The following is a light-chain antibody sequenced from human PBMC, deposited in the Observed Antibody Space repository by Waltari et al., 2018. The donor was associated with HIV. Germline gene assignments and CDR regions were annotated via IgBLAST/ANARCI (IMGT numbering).Light chain of an antibody. CDR3: VSYDSRLDERL. Sequence: QSVLTQPPSVSGTPGQTVTISCSGSTSNIENEALYWYQQLPGTAPKLIIYRNYKRPSGVSDRFSCSKSGASASLVISGLRSEDEAHYYCVSYDSRLDERLFGGGTKLTVL. V-gene: IGLV1-47*01. CDR2: RNY. CDR1: TSNIENEA. J-gene: IGLJ3*02.